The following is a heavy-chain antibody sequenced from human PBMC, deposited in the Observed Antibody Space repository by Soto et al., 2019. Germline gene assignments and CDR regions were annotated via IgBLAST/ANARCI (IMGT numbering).Heavy chain of an antibody. D-gene: IGHD1-7*01. CDR2: IYYRGST. Sequence: QVQLQESGPGLVKPSETLSLTCTVSGGSISSYYWSWIRQPPGKGLEWIGYIYYRGSTNYNPSLKSRVPLSVDPSKNPFSLKLNPVTAADTAVYYSARQIWNYFGPDYWGQGTLVTVSS. J-gene: IGHJ4*02. V-gene: IGHV4-59*08. CDR1: GGSISSYY. CDR3: ARQIWNYFGPDY.